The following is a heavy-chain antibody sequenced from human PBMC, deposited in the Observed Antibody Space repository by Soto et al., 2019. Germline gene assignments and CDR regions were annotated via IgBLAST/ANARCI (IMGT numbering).Heavy chain of an antibody. Sequence: EVQLVESGGGLVQPGGSLRLSCAASGFTFSHYWMYWVRQAPGKGLVWVSRINSDGSVSSYADSVKGRLTISRDNVKNTLYLQLDSLRAEDTAVYHCARGDCVAGTCYSLAGSFYYYMDVWGKGPTVTVFS. V-gene: IGHV3-74*01. CDR2: INSDGSVS. D-gene: IGHD2-15*01. CDR3: ARGDCVAGTCYSLAGSFYYYMDV. CDR1: GFTFSHYW. J-gene: IGHJ6*03.